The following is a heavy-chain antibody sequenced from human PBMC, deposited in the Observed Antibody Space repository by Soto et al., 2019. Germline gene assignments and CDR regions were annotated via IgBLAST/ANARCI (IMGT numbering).Heavy chain of an antibody. CDR1: GFTFSSYA. D-gene: IGHD3-10*01. J-gene: IGHJ3*02. CDR2: ISGSGGST. Sequence: GGSLRLSCAASGFTFSSYAMSWVRQAPWKGLEWVSAISGSGGSTYYADSVKGRFTISRDNSKNTLYLQMNSLRAEDTAVYYCAKVVRITMVRGVIQDDAFDIWGQGTMVTVSS. V-gene: IGHV3-23*01. CDR3: AKVVRITMVRGVIQDDAFDI.